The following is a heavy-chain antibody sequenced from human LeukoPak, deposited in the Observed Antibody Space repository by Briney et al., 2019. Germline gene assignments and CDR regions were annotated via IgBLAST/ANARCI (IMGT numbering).Heavy chain of an antibody. CDR1: GGTFSSYA. D-gene: IGHD5-12*01. J-gene: IGHJ4*02. CDR2: IIPILGIA. CDR3: SCGYSGYDPLDC. Sequence: GASVKVSCKASGGTFSSYAISWVRQAPGQGLEWMGRIIPILGIANYAQKFQGRVTITADKSTSTAYMELSSLRSEDTAVYYCSCGYSGYDPLDCWGQGTLVTVSS. V-gene: IGHV1-69*04.